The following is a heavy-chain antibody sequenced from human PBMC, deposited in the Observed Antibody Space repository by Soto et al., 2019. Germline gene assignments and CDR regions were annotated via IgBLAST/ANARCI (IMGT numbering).Heavy chain of an antibody. J-gene: IGHJ6*02. Sequence: EVQLVESGGDLLQPGGSLRLSCAGFGFSLDDYTMHWVRQAPGKGLEWVSGITWNSDKRAYAASVRGRFTVSKDSAKNSIYLEMNSLRTEDTALYYCAKGVRRNRNEMDVWGQGNAVIVSS. CDR2: ITWNSDKR. D-gene: IGHD1-1*01. V-gene: IGHV3-9*01. CDR1: GFSLDDYT. CDR3: AKGVRRNRNEMDV.